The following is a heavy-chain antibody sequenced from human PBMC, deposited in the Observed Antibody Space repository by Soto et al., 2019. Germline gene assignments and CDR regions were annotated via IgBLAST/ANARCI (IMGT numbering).Heavy chain of an antibody. D-gene: IGHD2-15*01. CDR3: AKHLSNGSPDY. Sequence: EVQLLESGGALVQPGGSLRLSCAASGFTFSSYAMSWVRQAPGKGLEWVSLISGSGGGTYYADSVKGRFTISRDNSKNTLYLPMNSLRAEDTAVFYCAKHLSNGSPDYWGQGTLVTVSS. J-gene: IGHJ4*02. CDR1: GFTFSSYA. V-gene: IGHV3-23*01. CDR2: ISGSGGGT.